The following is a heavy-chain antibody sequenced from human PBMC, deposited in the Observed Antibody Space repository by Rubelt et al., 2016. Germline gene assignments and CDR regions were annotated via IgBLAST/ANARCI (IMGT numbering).Heavy chain of an antibody. D-gene: IGHD6-19*01. CDR2: INPSGGST. J-gene: IGHJ4*02. Sequence: QVQLVQSGSELKKPGASVKVSCKASGYTFTSYYMHWVRQAPGQGLEWMGIINPSGGSTSYAQKCQGRVTMTRDTSTSTVYMGLSSLGSDDTAVFYCARESSSGWYIDYWGQGTLVTVSS. V-gene: IGHV1-46*01. CDR3: ARESSSGWYIDY. CDR1: GYTFTSYY.